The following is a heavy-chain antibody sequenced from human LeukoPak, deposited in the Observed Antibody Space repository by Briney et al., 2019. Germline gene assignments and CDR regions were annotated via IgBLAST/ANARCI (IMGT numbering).Heavy chain of an antibody. V-gene: IGHV4-30-4*08. J-gene: IGHJ3*02. D-gene: IGHD4-23*01. CDR2: IYYSGST. CDR3: ARDTSLYGGLQRGDDAFDI. CDR1: GGSISSGDYY. Sequence: SETLSLTCTVSGGSISSGDYYWSWIRQPPGKGLEWIGYIYYSGSTYYNPSLKSRVTISVDTSKNQFSLKLSSVTAADTAVYYCARDTSLYGGLQRGDDAFDIWGQGTMVTVSS.